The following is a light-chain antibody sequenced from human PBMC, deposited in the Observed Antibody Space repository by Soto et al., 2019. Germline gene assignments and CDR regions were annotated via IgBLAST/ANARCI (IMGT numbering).Light chain of an antibody. CDR2: DVS. V-gene: IGKV1-5*01. CDR1: QRISSW. CDR3: QQYNRYWT. Sequence: DIQMLPSPSTLSASVGDCATITGRASQRISSWLAWYQQKPGKAPKLLIYDVSNLESGVPSRFSGSGSETEFTLTISSLQPEDFATYYCQQYNRYWTFGKGTKVDIK. J-gene: IGKJ1*01.